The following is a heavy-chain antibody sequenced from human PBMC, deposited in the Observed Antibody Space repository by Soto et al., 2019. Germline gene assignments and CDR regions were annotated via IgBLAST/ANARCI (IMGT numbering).Heavy chain of an antibody. CDR2: IYYSGST. D-gene: IGHD3-10*01. CDR1: GGSISSGGYY. V-gene: IGHV4-31*11. J-gene: IGHJ4*02. CDR3: ARDSGSGSPPYFDY. Sequence: PSETLSLTCAVSGGSISSGGYYWSWIRQPPGKGLEWIGYIYYSGSTYYNPSLKSRVTISVDTSKNQFSLKLSSVTAADTAVYYCARDSGSGSPPYFDYWGQGTLVTVSS.